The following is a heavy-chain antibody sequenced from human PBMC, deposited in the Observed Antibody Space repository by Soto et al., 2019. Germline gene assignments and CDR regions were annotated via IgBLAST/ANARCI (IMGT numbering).Heavy chain of an antibody. Sequence: GGSLRLSCAASGFTFSSYAMHWVRQAPGKGLEWVAVISYDGSNKYYADSVKGRYTISRDNSKNTLYLQMNSLRAEDTAVYYCARDYYDSSGYYYFLGDYWGQGTLVTVSS. D-gene: IGHD3-22*01. CDR1: GFTFSSYA. CDR3: ARDYYDSSGYYYFLGDY. J-gene: IGHJ4*02. CDR2: ISYDGSNK. V-gene: IGHV3-30-3*01.